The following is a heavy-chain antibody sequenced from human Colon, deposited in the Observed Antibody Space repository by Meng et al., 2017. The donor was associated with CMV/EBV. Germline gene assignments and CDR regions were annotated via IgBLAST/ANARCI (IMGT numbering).Heavy chain of an antibody. J-gene: IGHJ6*02. D-gene: IGHD6-6*01. CDR1: GFTFDNYA. V-gene: IGHV3-49*04. CDR2: IGSKASGGTT. Sequence: GESLKISCKVSGFTFDNYAVNWVRQAPGKGLEWVGFIGSKASGGTTEVAASVKGRFTISGDDSENIAYLQINSLRSEDTAVYYCCRHNVAARSSEPYFYHYGMDVWGQGTTVTVSS. CDR3: CRHNVAARSSEPYFYHYGMDV.